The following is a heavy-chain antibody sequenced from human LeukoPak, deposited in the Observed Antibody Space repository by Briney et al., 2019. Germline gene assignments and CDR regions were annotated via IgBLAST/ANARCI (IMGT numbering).Heavy chain of an antibody. CDR2: INTGIGNT. Sequence: ASVKVSCKASGYTFTNYVMHWVRQAPGQRLEWMGWINTGIGNTEYSQKFQGRVIIIRDTSASTAYMDLSSLRSEDTAVYYCARADYYGSGTYYFRGLDYWGQGTLVTVSS. V-gene: IGHV1-3*04. D-gene: IGHD3-10*01. CDR3: ARADYYGSGTYYFRGLDY. J-gene: IGHJ4*02. CDR1: GYTFTNYV.